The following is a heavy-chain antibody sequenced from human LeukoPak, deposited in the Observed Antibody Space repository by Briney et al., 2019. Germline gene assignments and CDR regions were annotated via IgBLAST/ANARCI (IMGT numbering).Heavy chain of an antibody. CDR3: ARLPTMMGAFDI. J-gene: IGHJ3*02. D-gene: IGHD3-22*01. CDR1: GGSISSYY. CDR2: IYFSGNT. V-gene: IGHV4-59*08. Sequence: SETLSLTCTVSGGSISSYYWSWIRQPPGKGLEWIGSIYFSGNTNYNSSLKSRVTISVDTSKTHFSLKLRSVTAADTAVYYCARLPTMMGAFDIWGPGTMVTVSS.